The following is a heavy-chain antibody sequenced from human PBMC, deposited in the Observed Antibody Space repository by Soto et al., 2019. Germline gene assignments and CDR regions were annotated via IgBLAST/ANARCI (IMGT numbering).Heavy chain of an antibody. J-gene: IGHJ6*02. CDR2: IKSKTDGGTT. V-gene: IGHV3-15*01. Sequence: GGSLRLSCAASGFTFSNAWMSWVRQAPGKGLEWVGRIKSKTDGGTTDYAAPVKGRFTISRDDSKNTLYLQMNSLKTEHTAVYYCSTTFSYCYGMDLWRQGTPVTVSS. CDR1: GFTFSNAW. CDR3: STTFSYCYGMDL.